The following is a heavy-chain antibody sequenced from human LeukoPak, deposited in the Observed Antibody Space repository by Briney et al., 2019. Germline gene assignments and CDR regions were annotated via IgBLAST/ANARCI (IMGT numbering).Heavy chain of an antibody. V-gene: IGHV1-2*02. Sequence: ASVKVSCKASGYTFTAYDMHWVRQAPGQGLEWMGWINPNSGGTNYAQKFQGRVTMTRDTSISTAYMELSRLRSDDTAVYYCARDSYDSSGSYFFLKLLDYWGQGTLVAVSS. CDR2: INPNSGGT. D-gene: IGHD3-22*01. CDR3: ARDSYDSSGSYFFLKLLDY. J-gene: IGHJ4*02. CDR1: GYTFTAYD.